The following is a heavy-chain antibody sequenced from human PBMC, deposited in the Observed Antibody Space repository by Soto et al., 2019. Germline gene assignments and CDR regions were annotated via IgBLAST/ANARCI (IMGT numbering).Heavy chain of an antibody. CDR2: IYYSGST. CDR1: GGSISSHY. V-gene: IGHV4-59*11. J-gene: IGHJ3*02. D-gene: IGHD3-3*01. CDR3: ARYDGIGVAFDI. Sequence: SETLSLTCAVSGGSISSHYWSWIRQPPGKGLEWIGYIYYSGSTNYNPSLASRITISVDTSKNQFSLKLSSVTAADTAVYYCARYDGIGVAFDIWGQGTMVTVSS.